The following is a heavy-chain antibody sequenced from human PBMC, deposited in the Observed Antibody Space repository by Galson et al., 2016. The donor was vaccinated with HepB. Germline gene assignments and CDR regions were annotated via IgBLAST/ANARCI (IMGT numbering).Heavy chain of an antibody. D-gene: IGHD4-11*01. CDR3: ARGKGADYKDAFEL. CDR2: IWYDGSES. J-gene: IGHJ3*01. Sequence: SLRLSCAASGFSFHRFGMHWVRQAPGKRLEWVAVIWYDGSESEYLDSVQGRLTVSRDNSKKTLYLQMDSLRNDDTAVYYCARGKGADYKDAFELWGQGTRVTVSS. CDR1: GFSFHRFG. V-gene: IGHV3-33*01.